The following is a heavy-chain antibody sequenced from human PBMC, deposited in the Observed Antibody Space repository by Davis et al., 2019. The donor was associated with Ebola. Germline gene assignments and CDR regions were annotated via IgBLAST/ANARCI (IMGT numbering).Heavy chain of an antibody. V-gene: IGHV4-31*03. D-gene: IGHD5-12*01. CDR2: ISHSGNA. Sequence: SETLSLTCTVSGGSISSGGFWWNWIRQHPGKGLEWIGYISHSGNAYYNPSLKSRVTISLDTSKNQFSLKQSSVTAAGTAVYYCATYSPSLAFDVWGQGITVTVSS. J-gene: IGHJ6*02. CDR1: GGSISSGGFW. CDR3: ATYSPSLAFDV.